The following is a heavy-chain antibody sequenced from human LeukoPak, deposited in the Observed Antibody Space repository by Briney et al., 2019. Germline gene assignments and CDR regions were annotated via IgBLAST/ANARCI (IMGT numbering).Heavy chain of an antibody. CDR3: AKAKTAGTSRYYYHGMDV. CDR2: ISASGGST. CDR1: EFTFSSYA. V-gene: IGHV3-23*01. J-gene: IGHJ6*02. D-gene: IGHD6-13*01. Sequence: PGGSLRLSCAASEFTFSSYAMTWVRQAPGKGLERVSAISASGGSTYYADSVKGRFTISRDNSKNTLYLQMNSLRAEDTAVYCCAKAKTAGTSRYYYHGMDVWGQGTTVTVSS.